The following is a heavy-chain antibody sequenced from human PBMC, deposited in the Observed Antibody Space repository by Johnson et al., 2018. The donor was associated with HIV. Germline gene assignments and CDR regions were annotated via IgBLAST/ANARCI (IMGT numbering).Heavy chain of an antibody. CDR2: IKQDGSEK. V-gene: IGHV3-7*03. D-gene: IGHD3-22*01. Sequence: MLLVESGGGVVQPGGSLRLSCVASGFSFSGYGMHWVRQAPGKGLEWVANIKQDGSEKYYVDSVKGRFTISRDNAKNSLYLQMGSLRAEDTALYYCARVMSSGYFFDAFDIWGQGTMVTVSS. CDR1: GFSFSGYG. CDR3: ARVMSSGYFFDAFDI. J-gene: IGHJ3*02.